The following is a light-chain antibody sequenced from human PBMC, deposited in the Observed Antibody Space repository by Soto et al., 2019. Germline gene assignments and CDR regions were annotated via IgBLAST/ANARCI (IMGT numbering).Light chain of an antibody. CDR1: QSISRY. CDR3: QQRLSWPPLT. CDR2: DAS. Sequence: EIVLTQSPATLSLSPGDRATLSCRASQSISRYLAWYQQKPGQAPRLLIHDASNRATGIPARFSGSGSETDFTLTISSLEPEDFAVYYCQQRLSWPPLTFGGGTKVENK. V-gene: IGKV3-11*01. J-gene: IGKJ4*01.